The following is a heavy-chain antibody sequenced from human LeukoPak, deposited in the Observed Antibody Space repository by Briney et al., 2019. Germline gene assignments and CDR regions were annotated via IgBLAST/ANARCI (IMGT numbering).Heavy chain of an antibody. CDR2: IGWNSGSI. Sequence: PGSSLSLPCAVSGFTLDDYAVLWARQAPGKGLEGVSGIGWNSGSIGYADSVKGRFSISRDNTKNSLYLQMNSLRAEDTVLYYCAKVVYSSSLAPGGYWGQGTLVTVSS. CDR1: GFTLDDYA. D-gene: IGHD6-13*01. V-gene: IGHV3-9*01. J-gene: IGHJ4*02. CDR3: AKVVYSSSLAPGGY.